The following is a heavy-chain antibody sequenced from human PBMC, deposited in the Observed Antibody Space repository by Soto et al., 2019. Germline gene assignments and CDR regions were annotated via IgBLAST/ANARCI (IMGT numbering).Heavy chain of an antibody. CDR3: ARERAAAGTNWFDP. CDR2: MTPNSGNT. D-gene: IGHD6-13*01. J-gene: IGHJ5*02. V-gene: IGHV1-8*01. Sequence: QVQLVQSGAEVKKPGASVKVSCKASGYTFTSYDINWVRQATGQGLEWMGWMTPNSGNTGYAKKFQGRVTMTRNTSISTAYMELSSLRSEDTAVYYCARERAAAGTNWFDPWGQGTLGTVSS. CDR1: GYTFTSYD.